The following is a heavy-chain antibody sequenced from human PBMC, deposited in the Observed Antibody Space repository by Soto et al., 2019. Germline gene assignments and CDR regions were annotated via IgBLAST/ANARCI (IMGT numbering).Heavy chain of an antibody. CDR3: ARQPLTDHGDYAAIDY. CDR2: IYPGDSDT. D-gene: IGHD4-17*01. J-gene: IGHJ4*02. V-gene: IGHV5-51*01. Sequence: GESLKSSCKGSGYSFTSHWVAWVRQIPGKGLEWVGIIYPGDSDTRYSPSFKGRVTFSADKSINTAYLQWSSLKASDSAMYYCARQPLTDHGDYAAIDYWGQGTLVTVSS. CDR1: GYSFTSHW.